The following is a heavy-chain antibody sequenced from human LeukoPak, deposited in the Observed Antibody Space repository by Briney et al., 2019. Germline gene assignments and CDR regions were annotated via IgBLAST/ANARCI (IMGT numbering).Heavy chain of an antibody. V-gene: IGHV3-21*01. CDR1: GFTFSSYG. Sequence: PGGSLRLSCAASGFTFSSYGINWVRQAPGKGLEWVSSISSSSSYIYYADSVKGRFTISRDNAKNSLYLQMNSLRAEDTAVYYCARQTGTFYYFDYWGQGTLVTVSS. D-gene: IGHD1-7*01. J-gene: IGHJ4*02. CDR3: ARQTGTFYYFDY. CDR2: ISSSSSYI.